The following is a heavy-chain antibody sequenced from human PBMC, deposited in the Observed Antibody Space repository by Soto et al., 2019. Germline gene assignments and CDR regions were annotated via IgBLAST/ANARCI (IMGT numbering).Heavy chain of an antibody. J-gene: IGHJ6*02. Sequence: PSETLSLTCGVYGGSIRGYYWSWISQSPGKGLEWIGDINDSGGTSYNPSLKSRVTTSLDTSKKQVSLMVSSVTAADTAVYYCARGRYSYETIYYKFSYSARDVWGQGTRSPSP. CDR2: INDSGGT. D-gene: IGHD3-10*01. CDR3: ARGRYSYETIYYKFSYSARDV. V-gene: IGHV4-34*01. CDR1: GGSIRGYY.